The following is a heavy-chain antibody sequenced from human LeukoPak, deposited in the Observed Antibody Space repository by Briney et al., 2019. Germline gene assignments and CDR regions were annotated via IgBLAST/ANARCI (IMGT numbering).Heavy chain of an antibody. D-gene: IGHD3-3*01. CDR1: GGSISSYY. Sequence: SETLSLTCTVSGGSISSYYWSWIRQPAGKGLEWIGRIYTSGSTNYNPSLKSRVTMSVDTSKNQFSLKLSSVTAADTAVYYCARGGRFLEWFRPRDYYYYMDVWGKGTTVTVSS. CDR3: ARGGRFLEWFRPRDYYYYMDV. V-gene: IGHV4-4*07. CDR2: IYTSGST. J-gene: IGHJ6*03.